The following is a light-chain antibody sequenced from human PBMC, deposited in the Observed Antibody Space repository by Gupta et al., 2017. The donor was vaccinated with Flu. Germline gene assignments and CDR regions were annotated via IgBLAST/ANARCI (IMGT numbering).Light chain of an antibody. CDR3: QQNYSNPLYT. CDR2: AAS. Sequence: SSLAASVGDRVTITCLVSQSISSYLNWYQQKPGKAPKLLIYAASSWQSGVPSRLSGSGYGKDFTLTISRRQPEDFASYYCQQNYSNPLYTFGQGTKMELK. V-gene: IGKV1-39*01. J-gene: IGKJ2*01. CDR1: QSISSY.